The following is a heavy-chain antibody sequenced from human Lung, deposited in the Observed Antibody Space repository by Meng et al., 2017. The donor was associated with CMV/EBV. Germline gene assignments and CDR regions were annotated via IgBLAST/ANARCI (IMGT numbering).Heavy chain of an antibody. CDR2: TKNKPNSYST. V-gene: IGHV3-72*01. J-gene: IGHJ4*02. Sequence: GESLKISCEVSGFTFSDHYMDWVRQAPGKGLEWVGRTKNKPNSYSTEYAASVKGRFTISRDNSKNSLYLQMDSLKTEDTAVYFCTGSMVGATGRPPYFFEYWGQGTLVTVSS. CDR1: GFTFSDHY. D-gene: IGHD1-26*01. CDR3: TGSMVGATGRPPYFFEY.